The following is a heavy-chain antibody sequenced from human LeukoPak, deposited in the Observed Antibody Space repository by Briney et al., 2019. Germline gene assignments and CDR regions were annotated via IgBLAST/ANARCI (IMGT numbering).Heavy chain of an antibody. J-gene: IGHJ5*02. CDR1: GFDLHTYE. CDR3: ARGDPYADL. V-gene: IGHV3-48*03. D-gene: IGHD4-17*01. Sequence: PGGSLRLSCAASGFDLHTYEVNWVRQAPGKGLEWIADITISGHTKNYADSVKGRFTISRDSARTSLYLQMNSLRVEDTGVYFCARGDPYADLWGQGTLVTVSS. CDR2: ITISGHTK.